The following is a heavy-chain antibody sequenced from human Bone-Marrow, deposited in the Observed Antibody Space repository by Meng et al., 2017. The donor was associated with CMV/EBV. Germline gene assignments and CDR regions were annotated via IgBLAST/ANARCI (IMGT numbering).Heavy chain of an antibody. V-gene: IGHV4-38-2*02. CDR1: GFTFSSYS. CDR2: IYHSGST. J-gene: IGHJ4*02. Sequence: AGSLRLSCAASGFTFSSYSMNWVRQAPGKGLEWIGSIYHSGSTYYNPSLKGRVTISVDTSKNQFSLKLSSVTAADTAVYYCARDAVTDYSNYFEYWGQGTLVTVSS. CDR3: ARDAVTDYSNYFEY. D-gene: IGHD4-11*01.